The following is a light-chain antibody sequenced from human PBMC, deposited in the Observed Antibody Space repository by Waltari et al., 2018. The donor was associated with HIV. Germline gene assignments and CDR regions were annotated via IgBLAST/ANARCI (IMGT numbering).Light chain of an antibody. J-gene: IGLJ2*01. CDR1: SSNIGATYD. Sequence: QPVLTQPPSVSGAPGQRVTISCTRSSSNIGATYDAHWYQQLPGTAPKLLIYANNNRPSGVPDRVSGSKSGTSASLAITGLQAEDEADYYCQSYDSTLRVVFGGGTKLTVL. V-gene: IGLV1-40*01. CDR2: ANN. CDR3: QSYDSTLRVV.